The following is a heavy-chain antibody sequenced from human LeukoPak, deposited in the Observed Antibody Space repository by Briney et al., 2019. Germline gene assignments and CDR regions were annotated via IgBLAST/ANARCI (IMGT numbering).Heavy chain of an antibody. CDR1: GFTVSSNY. CDR2: IYSGGST. D-gene: IGHD2-2*01. Sequence: GGSLRLSCAASGFTVSSNYMSWVRQAPGKGLEWVSVIYSGGSTYYADSVKGRFTISRDNSKNTLYLQMNSLRAEGTAVYYCAREKYPYGMDVWGQGTTVTVSS. V-gene: IGHV3-66*01. J-gene: IGHJ6*02. CDR3: AREKYPYGMDV.